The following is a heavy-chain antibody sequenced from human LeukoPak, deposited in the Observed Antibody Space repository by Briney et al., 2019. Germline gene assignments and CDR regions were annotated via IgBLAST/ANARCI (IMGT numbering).Heavy chain of an antibody. D-gene: IGHD1-26*01. CDR3: ARGTAGGSYHFDY. Sequence: SVKVSCKASGGTFSSYAISWVRQAPGQGLEWMGRIIPILGIANYAQKFQGRVTITADKSTSTAYMELSSLRSEDTAVYYCARGTAGGSYHFDYWGQGTLVTVSS. CDR1: GGTFSSYA. CDR2: IIPILGIA. J-gene: IGHJ4*02. V-gene: IGHV1-69*04.